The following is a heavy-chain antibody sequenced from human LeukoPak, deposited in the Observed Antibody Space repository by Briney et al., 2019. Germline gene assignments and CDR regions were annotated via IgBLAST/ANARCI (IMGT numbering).Heavy chain of an antibody. J-gene: IGHJ4*02. V-gene: IGHV3-66*04. Sequence: GGSLRLSCAASGFTVSSNYMNWVRQAPGKGLEWVSVIHSGGSTYYADSVKGRFTISRDNSKNTLYLQINNLRAEDTAMYYCARPRGYDTRDFDFWGQGTLVTVSS. CDR1: GFTVSSNY. CDR3: ARPRGYDTRDFDF. D-gene: IGHD6-13*01. CDR2: IHSGGST.